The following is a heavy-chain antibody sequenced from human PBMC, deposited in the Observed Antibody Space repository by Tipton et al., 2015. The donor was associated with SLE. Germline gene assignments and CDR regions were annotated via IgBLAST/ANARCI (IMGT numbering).Heavy chain of an antibody. Sequence: TLSLTCTVSGGSISSHYWSWIRQPPGKGLEWIGYIYYSGSTNYNPALQSRVTISVDTSKNQFSLKVSSVTAADTAVYYCARLVGAYDILTGYYQRYFDYWGQGTLVTVSS. CDR1: GGSISSHY. CDR2: IYYSGST. J-gene: IGHJ4*02. CDR3: ARLVGAYDILTGYYQRYFDY. D-gene: IGHD3-9*01. V-gene: IGHV4-59*08.